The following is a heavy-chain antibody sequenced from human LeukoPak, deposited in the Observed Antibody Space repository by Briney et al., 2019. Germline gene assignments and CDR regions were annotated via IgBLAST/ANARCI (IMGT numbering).Heavy chain of an antibody. CDR3: ARVTSSTSYRFNFDY. J-gene: IGHJ4*02. D-gene: IGHD2-2*01. CDR1: GFTFSSYW. CDR2: INSDGSST. V-gene: IGHV3-74*01. Sequence: GGSLRLSCAASGFTFSSYWMHWVRQAPGKGLVWVSRINSDGSSTSYADSVKGRFTISRDNAKNTLYLQMNSLRAEDTAVYYCARVTSSTSYRFNFDYWGQGTLVTVSS.